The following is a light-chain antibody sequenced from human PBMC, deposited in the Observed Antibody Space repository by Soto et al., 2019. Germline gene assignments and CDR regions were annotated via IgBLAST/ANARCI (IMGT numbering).Light chain of an antibody. CDR1: RSDVGAYNY. CDR3: SSYTTSSTPVV. J-gene: IGLJ2*01. CDR2: EVS. Sequence: QSALTQPASVSGSPGQSITISCTGTRSDVGAYNYVSWYQQHPGKAPKLMIYEVSNRPSGVSNRFSGSKSGNTASLTISGLQAEDEADYYCSSYTTSSTPVVFGGGTQLTVL. V-gene: IGLV2-14*01.